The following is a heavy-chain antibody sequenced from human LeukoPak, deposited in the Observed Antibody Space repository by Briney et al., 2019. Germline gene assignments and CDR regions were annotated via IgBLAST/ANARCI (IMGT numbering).Heavy chain of an antibody. J-gene: IGHJ6*02. CDR2: ISSSSSYI. V-gene: IGHV3-21*01. CDR1: GFTFSSYS. D-gene: IGHD1-7*01. CDR3: ARVLELNYYGMDV. Sequence: GGSLRLSCAASGFTFSSYSMNWVRQAPGKGLEWVSSISSSSSYISYADSVKGRFTISRDNAKNSLYLQMNSLRAEDTAVYYCARVLELNYYGMDVWGQGTTVTVSS.